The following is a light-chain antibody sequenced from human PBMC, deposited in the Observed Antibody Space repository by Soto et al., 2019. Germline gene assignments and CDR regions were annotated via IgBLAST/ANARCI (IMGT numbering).Light chain of an antibody. CDR2: DNT. V-gene: IGLV1-40*01. Sequence: QSVLTQPPSVSGAPGQRVTISCTGSSSNIGAGYDVHWYQQLPGTAPKLLIYDNTNRPSGVPDRFSGSKSGTSASLAITGLQAEDEADYYCQSYDRSLSGSRVFGTGIKLTVL. CDR1: SSNIGAGYD. CDR3: QSYDRSLSGSRV. J-gene: IGLJ1*01.